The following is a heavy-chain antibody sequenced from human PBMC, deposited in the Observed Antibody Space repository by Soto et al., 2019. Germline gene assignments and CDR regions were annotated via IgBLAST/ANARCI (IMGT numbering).Heavy chain of an antibody. CDR1: GGSISSGGYY. V-gene: IGHV4-31*03. CDR3: ARRVRARDYYYGMDV. CDR2: IYYSGST. Sequence: SETLSLTCTVSGGSISSGGYYWTWIRQHPGKGLEWIGYIYYSGSTYYNPSLTSRLTISVDTSKNQFSLKLSSVTAADTAVYYCARRVRARDYYYGMDVWGQGTTVTAP. J-gene: IGHJ6*02. D-gene: IGHD3-10*01.